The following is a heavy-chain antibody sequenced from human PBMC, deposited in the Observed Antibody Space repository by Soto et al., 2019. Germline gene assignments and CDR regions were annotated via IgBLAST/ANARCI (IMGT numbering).Heavy chain of an antibody. CDR1: GFTFSDYY. CDR3: ARETPLVAVTPEFDY. D-gene: IGHD2-15*01. Sequence: GGSLRLSCAASGFTFSDYYMSWIRQAPGKGLEWVSSISKSGSTIHYADSVKGRFTVSRDNAKKSVYLQMNSLRVEDMAVYYCARETPLVAVTPEFDYWGQGTRVTSPQ. V-gene: IGHV3-11*01. CDR2: ISKSGSTI. J-gene: IGHJ4*02.